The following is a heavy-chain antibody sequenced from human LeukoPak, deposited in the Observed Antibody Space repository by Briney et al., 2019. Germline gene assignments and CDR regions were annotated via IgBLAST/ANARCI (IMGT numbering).Heavy chain of an antibody. Sequence: GGSLRLSXAASGFTFSTYSMNWVGQAPGKGLEWVSSIGGSSTSIYYADSVKGRFTISRDNAKSSLYLQMNSLRAEDTAVYYCARDPNWNREKDMDVWGKGTTVTVSS. V-gene: IGHV3-21*01. J-gene: IGHJ6*03. CDR1: GFTFSTYS. D-gene: IGHD1-1*01. CDR2: IGGSSTSI. CDR3: ARDPNWNREKDMDV.